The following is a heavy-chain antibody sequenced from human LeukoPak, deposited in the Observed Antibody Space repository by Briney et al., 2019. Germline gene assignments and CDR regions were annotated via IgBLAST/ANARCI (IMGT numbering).Heavy chain of an antibody. D-gene: IGHD6-25*01. J-gene: IGHJ6*02. CDR1: GYTFTSYG. V-gene: IGHV1-18*01. Sequence: ASVKVSCKASGYTFTSYGISWVRQAPGQGLEWMGWISAYNGNTNYAQKLQGRVTMTTDTSTSTACMELRSLRSDDTAVYNCARELAALYYYGMDVWGQGTTVTVSS. CDR2: ISAYNGNT. CDR3: ARELAALYYYGMDV.